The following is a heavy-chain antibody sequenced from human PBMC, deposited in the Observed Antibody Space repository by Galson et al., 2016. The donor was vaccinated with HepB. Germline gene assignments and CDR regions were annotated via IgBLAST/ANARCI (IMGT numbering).Heavy chain of an antibody. D-gene: IGHD2-15*01. CDR1: GFIFSNYP. CDR2: IWSDASNK. Sequence: SLRLSCAASGFIFSNYPIYWVRQAPGKGLEWVAAIWSDASNKYYADSVKGRFTISRDNSKNTLYLQINSLRAEDTAVYYCARTSYCSGSSCYSYYYYYHMDVWGQGTTVTVSS. CDR3: ARTSYCSGSSCYSYYYYYHMDV. V-gene: IGHV3-33*08. J-gene: IGHJ6*02.